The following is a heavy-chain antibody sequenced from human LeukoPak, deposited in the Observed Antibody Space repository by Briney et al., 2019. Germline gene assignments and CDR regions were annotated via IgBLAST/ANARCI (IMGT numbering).Heavy chain of an antibody. CDR2: INPNSGGT. V-gene: IGHV1-2*02. Sequence: ASVKVSCKASGYTFTGYYMHWVRQAPGQGLEWMGWINPNSGGTNYAQKFQGRVTMTRDTSISTAYMELSRLRSDDTAVNYCARDAGSEQLVSNWFDPWGQGTLVTVSS. CDR3: ARDAGSEQLVSNWFDP. J-gene: IGHJ5*02. D-gene: IGHD6-6*01. CDR1: GYTFTGYY.